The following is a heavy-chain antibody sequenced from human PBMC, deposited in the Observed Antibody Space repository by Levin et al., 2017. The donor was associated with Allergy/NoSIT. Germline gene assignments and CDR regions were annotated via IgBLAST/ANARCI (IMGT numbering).Heavy chain of an antibody. J-gene: IGHJ4*02. CDR1: GFTFSSYG. Sequence: GESLKISCAASGFTFSSYGMHWVRQAPGKGLEWVAVIWYDGSNKYYADSVKGRFTISRDNSKNTLYLQMNSLRAEDTAVYYCARGGVVVPAATLFDYWGQGTLVTVSS. V-gene: IGHV3-33*01. CDR2: IWYDGSNK. D-gene: IGHD2-2*01. CDR3: ARGGVVVPAATLFDY.